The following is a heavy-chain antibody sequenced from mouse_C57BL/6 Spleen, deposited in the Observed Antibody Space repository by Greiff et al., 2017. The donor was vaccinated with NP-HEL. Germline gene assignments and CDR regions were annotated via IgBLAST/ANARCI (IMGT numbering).Heavy chain of an antibody. CDR3: ASSKLTGDD. Sequence: QVQLQQPGAELVRPGTSVKLSCKASGYTFTSYWMHWVKQRPGQGLEWIGVIDPSDSYTNYNQKFKGKATLTVDTSSSTAYMQLSSLTSEDSAVYYCASSKLTGDDWGQGTTLTVSS. D-gene: IGHD4-1*01. CDR2: IDPSDSYT. V-gene: IGHV1-59*01. J-gene: IGHJ2*01. CDR1: GYTFTSYW.